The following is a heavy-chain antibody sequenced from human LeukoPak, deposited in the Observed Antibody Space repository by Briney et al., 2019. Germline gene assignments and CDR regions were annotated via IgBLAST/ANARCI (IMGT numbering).Heavy chain of an antibody. CDR1: GFTFSSYA. CDR3: AREIPFWSGYQRWFDP. V-gene: IGHV3-23*01. CDR2: ISGSGGST. Sequence: GGSLRLSCAASGFTFSSYAMSWVRQAPGKGLEWVSAISGSGGSTYYADSVKGRFTISRDNSKNTLYLQMNSLRAEDTAVYYCAREIPFWSGYQRWFDPWGQGTLVTVSS. J-gene: IGHJ5*02. D-gene: IGHD3-3*01.